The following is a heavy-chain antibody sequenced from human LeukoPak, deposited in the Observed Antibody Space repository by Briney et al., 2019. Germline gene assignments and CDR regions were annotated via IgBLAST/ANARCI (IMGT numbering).Heavy chain of an antibody. D-gene: IGHD1-26*01. CDR2: IIWNSGSI. Sequence: PGGSLRLSCAASGFTFDDYAMHGVRQAPGKGLEWVSGIIWNSGSIGYADSVKGRFTISRDNAKNSLYLQMNSLRAEDTALYYCAKDISVGATPYYFDYWGQGTLVTVSS. CDR1: GFTFDDYA. J-gene: IGHJ4*02. V-gene: IGHV3-9*01. CDR3: AKDISVGATPYYFDY.